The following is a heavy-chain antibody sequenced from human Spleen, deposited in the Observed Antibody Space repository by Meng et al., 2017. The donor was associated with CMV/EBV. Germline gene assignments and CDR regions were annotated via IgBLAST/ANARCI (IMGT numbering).Heavy chain of an antibody. D-gene: IGHD3-3*01. Sequence: SETLSLTCTVSGGSISSSSYYWGWIRQPPGKGLEWIGSIYYSGSTYYNPSLKSRVTISVDTSKNQFSLKLSSVTAADTAVYYCARAPYDFWSSYPAYYFDYWGQGTLVTVSS. CDR1: GGSISSSSYY. CDR3: ARAPYDFWSSYPAYYFDY. CDR2: IYYSGST. V-gene: IGHV4-39*07. J-gene: IGHJ4*02.